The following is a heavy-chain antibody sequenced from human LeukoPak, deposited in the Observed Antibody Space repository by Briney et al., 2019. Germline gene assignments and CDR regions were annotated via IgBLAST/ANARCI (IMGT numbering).Heavy chain of an antibody. CDR3: ATHLGYCSSTSCYGTFDY. D-gene: IGHD2-2*01. CDR2: ISAYNGNT. J-gene: IGHJ4*02. V-gene: IGHV1-18*01. CDR1: GYTFTSYD. Sequence: GASVKVSCKASGYTFTSYDINWVRQATGQGLEWMGWISAYNGNTNYAQKLQGRVTMTTDTSTSTAYMELRSLRSDDTAVYYCATHLGYCSSTSCYGTFDYWGQGTLVTVSS.